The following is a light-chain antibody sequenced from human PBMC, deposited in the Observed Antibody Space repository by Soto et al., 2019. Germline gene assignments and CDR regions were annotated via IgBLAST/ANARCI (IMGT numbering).Light chain of an antibody. J-gene: IGLJ1*01. CDR2: DVS. CDR1: SSDVSGDNY. CDR3: SSYTSSSFYV. V-gene: IGLV2-14*01. Sequence: QSALTQPASVSGYPGQSITISCTGTSSDVSGDNYVSWYQQHPGKAPKLMIYDVSNRPSGVSNRFSGSKSGNTASLTISGLQAEDEADYYCSSYTSSSFYVFGTGTKLTVL.